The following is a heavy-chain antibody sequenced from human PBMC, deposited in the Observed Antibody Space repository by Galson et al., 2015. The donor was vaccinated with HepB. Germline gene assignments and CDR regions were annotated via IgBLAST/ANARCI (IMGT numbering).Heavy chain of an antibody. CDR1: GFTFSSYS. Sequence: SLRLSCAASGFTFSSYSMNWVRQAPGKGLEWVSSISSSSSYIYYADSVKGRFTISRDNAKNSLYLQMNSLRAEDTAVYYCARDHGSSWYVYFQHWGQGTLVTVSS. V-gene: IGHV3-21*01. J-gene: IGHJ1*01. CDR2: ISSSSSYI. CDR3: ARDHGSSWYVYFQH. D-gene: IGHD6-13*01.